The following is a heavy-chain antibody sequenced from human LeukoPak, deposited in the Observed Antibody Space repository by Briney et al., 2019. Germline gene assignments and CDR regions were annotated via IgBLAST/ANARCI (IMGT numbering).Heavy chain of an antibody. D-gene: IGHD1-26*01. Sequence: GGSLTLSCAASGFTFSSYAMSWLRQAPGKGLEWVSAISGSGGSTYYADSVKGRFTISRDNYKNTLYLQMNSLRAEDTAVYYCAKDRSRIVGATIVYWGQGTLVTVSS. J-gene: IGHJ4*02. CDR2: ISGSGGST. CDR1: GFTFSSYA. V-gene: IGHV3-23*01. CDR3: AKDRSRIVGATIVY.